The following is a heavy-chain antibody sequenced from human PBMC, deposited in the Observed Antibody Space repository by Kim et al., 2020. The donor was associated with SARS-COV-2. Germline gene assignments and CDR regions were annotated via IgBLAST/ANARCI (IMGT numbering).Heavy chain of an antibody. CDR1: GGSISSGGYY. D-gene: IGHD3-10*01. J-gene: IGHJ5*02. Sequence: SETLSLTCTVSGGSISSGGYYWSWIRQHPGKGLEWIGYIYYSGSTYYNPSLKSRVTISVDTSKNQFSLKLSSVTAADTAVYYCASAQRSWFGELVPTYNWFDPWGQGTLVTVSS. V-gene: IGHV4-31*03. CDR2: IYYSGST. CDR3: ASAQRSWFGELVPTYNWFDP.